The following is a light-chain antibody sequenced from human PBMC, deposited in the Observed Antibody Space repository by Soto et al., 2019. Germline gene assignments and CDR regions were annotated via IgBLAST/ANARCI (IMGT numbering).Light chain of an antibody. CDR2: GAS. CDR1: QSVSSSY. Sequence: ESVLTQAPGTLSLSPGERATLSCRASQSVSSSYLAWYQQKPGQAPRLPIHGASSRATGIPDRFSGSGSGTDFTLTISRLEPEDFAVYYCQQYGSSPLYTFGQGTRLEIK. J-gene: IGKJ5*01. CDR3: QQYGSSPLYT. V-gene: IGKV3-20*01.